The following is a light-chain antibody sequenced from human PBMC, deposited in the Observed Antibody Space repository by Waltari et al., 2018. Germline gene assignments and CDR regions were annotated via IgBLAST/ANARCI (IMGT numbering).Light chain of an antibody. CDR1: QSLLHSNGNTY. CDR2: RVS. CDR3: MQTLQTPYS. Sequence: DIVMTQTPLSLPVTPGEPASISCRSSQSLLHSNGNTYLFWYLQKPGQPPRLLIQRVSKRFAGVPDRFSGSGSGTDFTLKISRVEAEDVGVYYCMQTLQTPYSFGQGTKVEIK. V-gene: IGKV2D-29*01. J-gene: IGKJ2*03.